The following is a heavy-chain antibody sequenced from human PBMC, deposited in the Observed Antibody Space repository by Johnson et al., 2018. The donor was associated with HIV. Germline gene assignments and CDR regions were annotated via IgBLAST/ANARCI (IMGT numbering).Heavy chain of an antibody. V-gene: IGHV3-7*01. CDR2: IKQDGSEK. CDR3: AKEGITMEVDI. D-gene: IGHD3-10*01. J-gene: IGHJ3*02. CDR1: GFTFSRYW. Sequence: VQLVESGGGLVQPGGSLRLSCTTSGFTFAASGFTFSRYWMTWVRQAPGKGLEWVANIKQDGSEKYYVDSVKGRFTISRENSKNTLYLQVNSLRAEDTAGYYCAKEGITMEVDIWGQGTMVTVSA.